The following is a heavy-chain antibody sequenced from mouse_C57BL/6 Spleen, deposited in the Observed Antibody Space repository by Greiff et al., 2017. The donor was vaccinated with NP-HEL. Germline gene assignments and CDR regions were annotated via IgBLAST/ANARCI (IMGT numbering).Heavy chain of an antibody. D-gene: IGHD2-10*01. V-gene: IGHV1-4*01. Sequence: VQLQQSGAELARPGASVKMSCKASGYTFTSYTMHWVKQRPGQGLEWIGYINPSSGYTKSNQKFKDKATLTADKSSSTAYMQLSSLTSEDSAVYYCAPSYYGEAWFAYWGQGTLVTVSA. J-gene: IGHJ3*01. CDR3: APSYYGEAWFAY. CDR1: GYTFTSYT. CDR2: INPSSGYT.